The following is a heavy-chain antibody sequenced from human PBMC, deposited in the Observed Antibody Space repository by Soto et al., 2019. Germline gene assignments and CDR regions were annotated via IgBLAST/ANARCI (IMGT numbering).Heavy chain of an antibody. CDR2: IYSSGNT. Sequence: EVQLVETGGSLIQPGGSLRLSCAVSGFTVRSNYMSWVRQAPGKGLEWVSIIYSSGNTYYADSVKGRFTMSRDTSNNTLFLQMSSLRAEDTAVYYCARVSSPFGYWGQGTLVTVSS. D-gene: IGHD3-16*01. V-gene: IGHV3-53*02. J-gene: IGHJ4*02. CDR3: ARVSSPFGY. CDR1: GFTVRSNY.